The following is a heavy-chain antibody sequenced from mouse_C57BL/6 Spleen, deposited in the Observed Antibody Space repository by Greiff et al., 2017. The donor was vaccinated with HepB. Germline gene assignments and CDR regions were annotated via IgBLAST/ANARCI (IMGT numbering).Heavy chain of an antibody. D-gene: IGHD1-1*01. CDR2: ISYDGSN. CDR3: ARDPPDYGSREGPWFAY. J-gene: IGHJ3*01. Sequence: VQLQQSGPGLVKPSQSLSLTCSVTGYSITSGYYWNWIRQFPGNKLEWMGYISYDGSNNYNPSLKNRISITRDTSKNQFFLKLNSVTTEDTATYYCARDPPDYGSREGPWFAYWGQGTLVTVSA. CDR1: GYSITSGYY. V-gene: IGHV3-6*01.